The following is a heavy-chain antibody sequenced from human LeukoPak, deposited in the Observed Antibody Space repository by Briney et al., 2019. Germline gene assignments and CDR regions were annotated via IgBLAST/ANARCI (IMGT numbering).Heavy chain of an antibody. V-gene: IGHV1-2*02. Sequence: VASVKVSCKASGYTFTGYYMHRVRQAPGQGLEWMGWINPNSGGTNYAQKFQGRVTMTRDTSISTAYMELSRLRSDDTAVYYCARGYYGLDYYYYMDVWGKGTTVTVSS. D-gene: IGHD2/OR15-2a*01. CDR1: GYTFTGYY. CDR2: INPNSGGT. J-gene: IGHJ6*03. CDR3: ARGYYGLDYYYYMDV.